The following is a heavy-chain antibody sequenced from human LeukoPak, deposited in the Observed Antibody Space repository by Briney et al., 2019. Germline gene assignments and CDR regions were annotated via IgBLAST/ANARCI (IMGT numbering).Heavy chain of an antibody. J-gene: IGHJ4*02. CDR3: ARDRSPRHYYDTSDYHGAADY. CDR2: IVPVFGIA. V-gene: IGHV1-69*13. Sequence: SVKVSCKASGGTFSSYALNWVRQAPGQGLEWMGDIVPVFGIANYAQKFQGRVTITADESTGTAYMELRSLRSDDTAVYYCARDRSPRHYYDTSDYHGAADYWGQGTLVTVSS. CDR1: GGTFSSYA. D-gene: IGHD3-22*01.